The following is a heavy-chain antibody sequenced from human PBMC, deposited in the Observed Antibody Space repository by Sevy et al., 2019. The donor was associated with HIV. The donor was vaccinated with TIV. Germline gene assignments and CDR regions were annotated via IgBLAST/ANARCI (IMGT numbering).Heavy chain of an antibody. J-gene: IGHJ4*02. CDR1: GYTLTQLS. CDR3: AITNDYYDSSGYPFDY. Sequence: ASVKVSCKVSGYTLTQLSMHWVRQAPGKGLEWMGSFDPEDGETIYAQKFQGRVTMTEDTSTETAYMELRSLKSEDTAAFYCAITNDYYDSSGYPFDYWGQGTLVTVSS. CDR2: FDPEDGET. D-gene: IGHD3-22*01. V-gene: IGHV1-24*01.